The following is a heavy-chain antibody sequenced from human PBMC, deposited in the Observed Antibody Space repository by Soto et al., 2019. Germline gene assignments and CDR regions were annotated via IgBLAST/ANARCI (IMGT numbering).Heavy chain of an antibody. CDR2: ISAYNGNT. V-gene: IGHV1-18*04. Sequence: ASVKVSCKASGYTFTSYGISWVRQAPGQGLEWMGWISAYNGNTNYAQKLQGRVTMTTDTSASTAYMELRSLRSDDTAVYYCARNLRPWYYYDSSGYYRPNAFDIWGQGTMVTVSS. CDR1: GYTFTSYG. CDR3: ARNLRPWYYYDSSGYYRPNAFDI. D-gene: IGHD3-22*01. J-gene: IGHJ3*02.